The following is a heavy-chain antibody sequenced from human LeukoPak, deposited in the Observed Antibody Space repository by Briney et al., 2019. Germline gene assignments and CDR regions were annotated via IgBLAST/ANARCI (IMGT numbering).Heavy chain of an antibody. D-gene: IGHD6-13*01. J-gene: IGHJ4*02. V-gene: IGHV6-1*01. CDR3: ARDRSSSWYWIQGYFDY. Sequence: SQTLSLTCLISGDSVSSNSAAWNWLRQSPSRGLEWLGRTYYRSKWYNDYAVSVKIRITINPDTSKNQFSLQLNSVTPEDTAVYYCARDRSSSWYWIQGYFDYWGQGALVTVSS. CDR2: TYYRSKWYN. CDR1: GDSVSSNSAA.